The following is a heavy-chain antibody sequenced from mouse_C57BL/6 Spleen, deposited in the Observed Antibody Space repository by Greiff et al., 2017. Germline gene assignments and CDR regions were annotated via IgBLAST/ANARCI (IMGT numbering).Heavy chain of an antibody. CDR2: IYPGDGDT. CDR1: GYAFSSSW. CDR3: AREGGDSFDY. J-gene: IGHJ2*01. V-gene: IGHV1-82*01. Sequence: VKLQQSGPELVKPGASVKISCKASGYAFSSSWMNWVKQRPGKGLEWIGRIYPGDGDTNYNGKFKGKATLTADKSSSTAYMQLSSLTSEDSAVYFCAREGGDSFDYWGQGTTLTVSS.